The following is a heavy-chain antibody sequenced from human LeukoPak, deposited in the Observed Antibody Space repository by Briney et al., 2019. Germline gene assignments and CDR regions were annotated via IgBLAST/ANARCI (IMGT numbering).Heavy chain of an antibody. CDR2: MNPNSGNT. Sequence: ASVTVSCTASGYTFTSYDINWVRQATGQGLEWMGWMNPNSGNTGYAQKFQGRVTMTRNTSISTAYMELSSLRSEDTAVYYCASVGSYSSSWYTYYYGMDVWGQGTTVTVSS. J-gene: IGHJ6*02. V-gene: IGHV1-8*01. D-gene: IGHD6-13*01. CDR1: GYTFTSYD. CDR3: ASVGSYSSSWYTYYYGMDV.